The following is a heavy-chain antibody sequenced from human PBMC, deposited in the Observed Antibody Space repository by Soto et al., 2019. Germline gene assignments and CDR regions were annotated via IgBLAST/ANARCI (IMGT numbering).Heavy chain of an antibody. V-gene: IGHV1-3*01. Sequence: ASVKVSCKASGYTFTSYAMHWVRQAPGQRLEGMGWINAGNGNTKYLQKFQGRVTITRDTSASTAYMTLSSLRSEDTAVYYCAISSSGWYLNRFDYWGQGTLVTVSS. D-gene: IGHD6-19*01. CDR2: INAGNGNT. J-gene: IGHJ4*02. CDR3: AISSSGWYLNRFDY. CDR1: GYTFTSYA.